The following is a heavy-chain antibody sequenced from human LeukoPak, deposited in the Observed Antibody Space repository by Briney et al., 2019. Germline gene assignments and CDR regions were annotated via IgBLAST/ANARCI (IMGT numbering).Heavy chain of an antibody. CDR1: GFTFSSYW. J-gene: IGHJ6*03. D-gene: IGHD5-18*01. V-gene: IGHV3-74*01. CDR2: INSDGSST. Sequence: PGGSLRLSCAASGFTFSSYWMHWVRQAPGKGLVWVSRINSDGSSTSYADSVKGRFTISRDNAKNTLYLQMNSLRAEDTAVYYCARGSFGYSYGYSYYYYMDVWGKGTTVTVSS. CDR3: ARGSFGYSYGYSYYYYMDV.